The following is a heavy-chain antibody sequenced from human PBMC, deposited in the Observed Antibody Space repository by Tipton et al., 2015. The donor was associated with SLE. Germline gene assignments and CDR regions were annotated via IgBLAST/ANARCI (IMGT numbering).Heavy chain of an antibody. D-gene: IGHD5-18*01. V-gene: IGHV4-4*07. Sequence: TLSLTCTVSGGSISFDYWSWIRQSAGRGLEWIGRIYSSGDRDYNPSLKSRVTMSVDTSKNQFSLRLTSVIAADTAVYYCARLHGYSHGLNWFDPWGQGTLISVSS. CDR2: IYSSGDR. CDR1: GGSISFDY. CDR3: ARLHGYSHGLNWFDP. J-gene: IGHJ5*02.